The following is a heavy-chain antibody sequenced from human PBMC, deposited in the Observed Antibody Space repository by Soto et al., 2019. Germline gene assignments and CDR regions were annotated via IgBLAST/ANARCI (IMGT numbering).Heavy chain of an antibody. CDR1: GYTFTVYY. D-gene: IGHD2-2*01. CDR3: AGTSCSSTTCPTTY. Sequence: GASVKVSCKTSGYTFTVYYIYCVRQSPGQGLEWMGWINPHSGGTDSSQKFQGRVTMTRDTSISTAYMELSRLRSDDTAVYYCAGTSCSSTTCPTTYWGQGTLVTVSS. CDR2: INPHSGGT. V-gene: IGHV1-2*02. J-gene: IGHJ4*02.